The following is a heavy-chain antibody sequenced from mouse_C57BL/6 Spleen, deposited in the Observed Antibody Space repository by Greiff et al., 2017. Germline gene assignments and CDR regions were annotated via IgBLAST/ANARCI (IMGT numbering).Heavy chain of an antibody. Sequence: VKLMESGPELVKPGASVKLSCKASGYTFTSYDINWVKQRPGQGLEWIGWIYPRDGSTKYNEKFKGKATLTVDTSSSTAYMELHSLTSEDSAVYFCARSRGSNAYAMDYWGQGTSVTVSS. D-gene: IGHD2-5*01. CDR3: ARSRGSNAYAMDY. CDR2: IYPRDGST. CDR1: GYTFTSYD. V-gene: IGHV1-85*01. J-gene: IGHJ4*01.